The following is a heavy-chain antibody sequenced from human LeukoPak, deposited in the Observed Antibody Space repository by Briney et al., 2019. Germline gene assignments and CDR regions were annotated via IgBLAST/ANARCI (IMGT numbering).Heavy chain of an antibody. Sequence: GASVKVSCKASGYTFTGYYMHWVRQAPGQGLEWMGRINPNSGGTNYAQKFQGRVTMTHDGASNAYMDLSNLRPDDTAIYYCTIKILYSGVETPTDPEEFFQHWGQGTLITVSS. CDR3: TIKILYSGVETPTDPEEFFQH. CDR1: GYTFTGYY. V-gene: IGHV1-2*06. CDR2: INPNSGGT. D-gene: IGHD5-24*01. J-gene: IGHJ1*01.